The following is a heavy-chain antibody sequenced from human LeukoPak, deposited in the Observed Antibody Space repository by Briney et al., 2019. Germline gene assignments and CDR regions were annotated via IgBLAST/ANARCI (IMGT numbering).Heavy chain of an antibody. CDR1: GYTFTGYY. Sequence: GASLTLSCIDSGYTFTGYYMHWVRQATGQEIEWMGWMNPNSDNTGYAQKFQGRVSMTRSTSISTVYMELSSLGSEDTAVYYCASHSGSYYDAFDIWGQGTMVTVSS. J-gene: IGHJ3*02. CDR2: MNPNSDNT. V-gene: IGHV1-8*02. CDR3: ASHSGSYYDAFDI. D-gene: IGHD1-26*01.